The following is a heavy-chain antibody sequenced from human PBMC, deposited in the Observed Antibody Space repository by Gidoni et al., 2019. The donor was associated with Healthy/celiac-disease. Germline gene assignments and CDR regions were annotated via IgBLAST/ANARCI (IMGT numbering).Heavy chain of an antibody. CDR2: IIPLFVTA. CDR3: ARVVEDYGDYTEMDF. V-gene: IGHV1-69*06. J-gene: IGHJ6*02. CDR1: GGTFSSYA. D-gene: IGHD4-17*01. Sequence: QVQLVQSGAAVKKPGSSVKVSCKASGGTFSSYAISWVRQAPGQGLEWMGGIIPLFVTANYAQKFQGRVNITADKSTSTAYMALSSMRSEDTAVYYCARVVEDYGDYTEMDFWDQGTTVTVSS.